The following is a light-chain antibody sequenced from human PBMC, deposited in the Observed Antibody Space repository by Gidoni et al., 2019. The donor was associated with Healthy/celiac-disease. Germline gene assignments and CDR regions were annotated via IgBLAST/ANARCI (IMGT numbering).Light chain of an antibody. J-gene: IGLJ1*01. Sequence: QSALTQPPSASGSPGQSLTISCTGTSSDVGGYNYVSWYQQHPGKAPKLMIYEVSKRPSGVPDRFAGYKSGNTASLTVSGLQAEDEADYYCSSYAGSNNVFGTGTKVTVL. CDR3: SSYAGSNNV. CDR1: SSDVGGYNY. CDR2: EVS. V-gene: IGLV2-8*01.